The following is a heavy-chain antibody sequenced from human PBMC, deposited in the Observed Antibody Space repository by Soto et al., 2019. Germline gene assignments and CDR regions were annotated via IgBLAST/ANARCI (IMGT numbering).Heavy chain of an antibody. CDR2: FDQGDGET. J-gene: IGHJ6*02. CDR1: GYTLTELA. CDR3: ATGLDLIARQNPYNEMEV. D-gene: IGHD1-7*01. V-gene: IGHV1-24*01. Sequence: QVPFIQSEAEVKKPGASVQVSCKVDGYTLTELALHWVRHTPGKWLEWMRGFDQGDGETVYAQRFQGRITMTEDTSRNTAYMELSSLRSEDTAVYYCATGLDLIARQNPYNEMEVWGQGTTVTVSS.